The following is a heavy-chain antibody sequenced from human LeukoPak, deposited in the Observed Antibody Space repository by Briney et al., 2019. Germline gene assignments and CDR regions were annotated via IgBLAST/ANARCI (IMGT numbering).Heavy chain of an antibody. D-gene: IGHD1-26*01. CDR2: ITASGTAM. V-gene: IGHV3-48*02. Sequence: GGSLRLSCAASGFTFSSYSMNWVRQAPGNGLEWVSHITASGTAMFYADSVKGRFTISRDNAKNSLYLQMNSLRDEDTAAYYCASSGSYRFDYWGQGTLVTVSS. CDR1: GFTFSSYS. J-gene: IGHJ4*02. CDR3: ASSGSYRFDY.